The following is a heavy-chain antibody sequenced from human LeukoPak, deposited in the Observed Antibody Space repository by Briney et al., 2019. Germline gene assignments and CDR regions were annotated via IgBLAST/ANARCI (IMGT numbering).Heavy chain of an antibody. CDR1: GFTFRSYA. D-gene: IGHD3-10*01. CDR3: AQAKGGGSGSYPA. Sequence: HPGASLRLSCAASGFTFRSYAMSWVRQAPGKGLEWVSRISDSSGSTYYADSVKGRFTISRDNSKNTLYLQMNSLRAEDTAIYYCAQAKGGGSGSYPAWGQGTLVTVSS. J-gene: IGHJ5*02. CDR2: ISDSSGST. V-gene: IGHV3-23*01.